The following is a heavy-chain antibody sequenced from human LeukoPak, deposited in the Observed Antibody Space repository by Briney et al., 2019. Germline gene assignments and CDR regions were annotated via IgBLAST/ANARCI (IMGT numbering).Heavy chain of an antibody. CDR3: ARRRRGYFDY. J-gene: IGHJ4*02. CDR2: IYYSGST. CDR1: GGSISSSSYY. Sequence: PSETLSLTCTVSGGSISSSSYYWAWIRQPQGKGLGWIGSIYYSGSTYYNPSLKSRVTISVDTSKNQFSLKLSSVTAADTAVYYCARRRRGYFDYWGQGTLVTVSS. V-gene: IGHV4-39*01.